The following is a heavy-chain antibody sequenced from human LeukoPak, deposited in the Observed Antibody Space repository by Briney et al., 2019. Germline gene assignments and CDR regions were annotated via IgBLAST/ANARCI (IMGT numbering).Heavy chain of an antibody. CDR3: ARGASHDFWSGYAARYYYYGMDV. V-gene: IGHV4-34*01. Sequence: PSETLSLTCAVYGGSFSGYYWSWLRQPPGKGLEWIGEINHSGSTNYNPSLKSRVTISVDTSKNQFSLKLSSVTAADTAVYYCARGASHDFWSGYAARYYYYGMDVWGQGTTVTVSS. D-gene: IGHD3-3*01. CDR1: GGSFSGYY. J-gene: IGHJ6*02. CDR2: INHSGST.